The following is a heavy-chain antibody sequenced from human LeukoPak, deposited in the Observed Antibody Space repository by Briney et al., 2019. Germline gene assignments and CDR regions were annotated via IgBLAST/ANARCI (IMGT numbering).Heavy chain of an antibody. J-gene: IGHJ4*02. CDR2: IYYTGST. Sequence: PSETLSLTCTVSGGSVRSENYYWSWIRQPPGKGLEWIAYIYYTGSTNYNSSLKSRVTISIDTSKNQFSLTLTSVTAADTAVYYCARRRYSRSQRHFDYWGQGTLVTVSS. D-gene: IGHD5-18*01. CDR1: GGSVRSENYY. V-gene: IGHV4-61*01. CDR3: ARRRYSRSQRHFDY.